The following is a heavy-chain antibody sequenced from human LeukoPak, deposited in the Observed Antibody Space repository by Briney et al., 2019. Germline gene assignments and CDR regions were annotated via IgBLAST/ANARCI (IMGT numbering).Heavy chain of an antibody. Sequence: GGSLRLSCAASGFTFSRNTMNWVRQASGKGPEWVSSISSQSGYIYYADSVKGRFTISRDNARNSLYLQMNSLRAVDTAVYYCARSRGYSNEGMEIDYWGQGTLVTVSS. CDR3: ARSRGYSNEGMEIDY. CDR1: GFTFSRNT. D-gene: IGHD5-18*01. V-gene: IGHV3-21*01. CDR2: ISSQSGYI. J-gene: IGHJ4*02.